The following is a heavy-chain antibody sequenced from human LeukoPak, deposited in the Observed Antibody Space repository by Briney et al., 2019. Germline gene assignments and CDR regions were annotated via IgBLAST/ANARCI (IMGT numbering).Heavy chain of an antibody. CDR2: TSSSDAGT. Sequence: GGSLRLSCAASGFTFSTYWMHWVRQAPGKGLEWVAATSSSDAGTYHADSVRGRFTISRDNSKNTLYLQMNSLRAVDAAVYFCAKAPVTSCRGAYCYPFDSWGQGTLVTVSS. CDR1: GFTFSTYW. V-gene: IGHV3-23*01. J-gene: IGHJ4*02. D-gene: IGHD2-21*01. CDR3: AKAPVTSCRGAYCYPFDS.